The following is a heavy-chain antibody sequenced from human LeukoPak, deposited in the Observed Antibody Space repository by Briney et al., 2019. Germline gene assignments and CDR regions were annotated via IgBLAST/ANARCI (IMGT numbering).Heavy chain of an antibody. Sequence: GGSLRLSCAASGFTFSNYNMNWVRQAPGKGLEWVSSITSSSTYIYYADSVKGRFTISRDNAKNSLYLQMNSLKTEDTAVYYCTTTPIYGDYGSLDYWGQGTLVTVSS. CDR2: ITSSSTYI. J-gene: IGHJ4*02. CDR1: GFTFSNYN. D-gene: IGHD4-17*01. V-gene: IGHV3-21*03. CDR3: TTTPIYGDYGSLDY.